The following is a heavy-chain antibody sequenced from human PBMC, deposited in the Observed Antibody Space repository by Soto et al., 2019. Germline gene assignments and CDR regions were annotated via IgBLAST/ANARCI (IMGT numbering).Heavy chain of an antibody. CDR2: IYYSGST. D-gene: IGHD1-26*01. Sequence: PSETLSLTCTVSGGSISSYYWSWIRQPPGKGLEWIGYIYYSGSTNYNPSLKSRVTISVDTSKNQFSLKLSSVTAADTAVYYCARGVWEILPYYYYGMDVWGQGTTVTVS. J-gene: IGHJ6*02. CDR1: GGSISSYY. CDR3: ARGVWEILPYYYYGMDV. V-gene: IGHV4-59*01.